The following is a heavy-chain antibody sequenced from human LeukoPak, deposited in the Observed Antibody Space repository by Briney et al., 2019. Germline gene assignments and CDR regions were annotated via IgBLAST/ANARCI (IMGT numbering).Heavy chain of an antibody. J-gene: IGHJ4*02. CDR3: AKRGVVIRVILVGLHKEAYYFDS. V-gene: IGHV3-23*01. CDR1: GITLSNYG. D-gene: IGHD3-22*01. Sequence: GGSLRLSCAVSGITLSNYGMSWVRQAPGKGLEWVAGISDSGGRTNYADSVKGRFTISRDNPKNTLYLQMNSLRAEDTAVYFCAKRGVVIRVILVGLHKEAYYFDSWGQGALVTVSS. CDR2: ISDSGGRT.